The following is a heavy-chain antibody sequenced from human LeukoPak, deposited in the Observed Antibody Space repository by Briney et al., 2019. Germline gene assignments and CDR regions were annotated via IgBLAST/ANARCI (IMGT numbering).Heavy chain of an antibody. CDR1: GGTFSSYA. D-gene: IGHD5-12*01. CDR3: ARGGGQYYYYAMDV. CDR2: IIPIFGTA. V-gene: IGHV1-69*13. Sequence: SVKVSCKASGGTFSSYAISWVRQAPGQGLGWMGGIIPIFGTANYAQKFQGRVTITADESTSTAYMELSSLRSEDAAVYYCARGGGQYYYYAMDVWGQGTTVTVSS. J-gene: IGHJ6*02.